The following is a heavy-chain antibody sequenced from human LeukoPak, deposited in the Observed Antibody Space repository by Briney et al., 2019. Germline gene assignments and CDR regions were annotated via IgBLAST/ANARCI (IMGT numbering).Heavy chain of an antibody. D-gene: IGHD3-3*01. CDR3: ARARYYDFWSGYYGKYYFDY. CDR1: GFTFSSYS. J-gene: IGHJ4*02. V-gene: IGHV3-21*01. CDR2: ISSSSSYI. Sequence: GGSLRLSCAASGFTFSSYSMNWVRQAPGKGLEWVSSISSSSSYIYYADSVKGRFTISRDNAKNPLYLQMNSLRAEDTAVYYCARARYYDFWSGYYGKYYFDYWGQGTLVTVSS.